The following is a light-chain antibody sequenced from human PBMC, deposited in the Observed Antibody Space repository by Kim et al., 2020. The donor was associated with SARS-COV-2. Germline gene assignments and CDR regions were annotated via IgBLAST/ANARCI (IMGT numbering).Light chain of an antibody. CDR1: QIISSY. V-gene: IGKV3-15*01. CDR3: QQYDNWSPLT. J-gene: IGKJ4*01. CDR2: YAS. Sequence: EIVMTQSPATLSVSPGESATLSCRASQIISSYLAWYQQKPGQAPRLLIFYASTRATDIPARFAGSGSATAFTITISSRESGDFGVDYCQQYDNWSPLTFGGGTKVDIK.